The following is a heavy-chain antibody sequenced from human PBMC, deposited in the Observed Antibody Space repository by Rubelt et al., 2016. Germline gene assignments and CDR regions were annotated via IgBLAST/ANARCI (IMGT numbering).Heavy chain of an antibody. CDR3: ARDLGFTVVAATIRGYYYGMDV. CDR2: ISAYNGNT. J-gene: IGHJ6*02. Sequence: SGAEVKKPGASVKVSCKASGYTFTSYGISWVRQAPGQGLEWMGWISAYNGNTNYAQKLQGRVTMTTDTSTSTAYMELRSLRSDDTAVYYCARDLGFTVVAATIRGYYYGMDVWGQGTTVTVSS. V-gene: IGHV1-18*01. D-gene: IGHD2-15*01. CDR1: GYTFTSYG.